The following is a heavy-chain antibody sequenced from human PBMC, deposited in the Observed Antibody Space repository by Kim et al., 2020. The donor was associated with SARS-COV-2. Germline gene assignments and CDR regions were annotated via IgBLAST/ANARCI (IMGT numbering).Heavy chain of an antibody. Sequence: APGKGRFTISSNNSKSTLYLQMNSLRAEDTAVYYCAKVRSSSWYIGAFDIWGQGTMVTVSS. J-gene: IGHJ3*02. D-gene: IGHD6-13*01. V-gene: IGHV3-23*01. CDR3: AKVRSSSWYIGAFDI.